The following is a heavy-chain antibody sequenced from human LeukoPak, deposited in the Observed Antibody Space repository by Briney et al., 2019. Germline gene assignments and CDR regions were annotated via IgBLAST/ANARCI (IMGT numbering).Heavy chain of an antibody. CDR3: ATEGKGNWNPFDY. CDR1: GYTFTGYY. Sequence: ASVKVSCKASGYTFTGYYMHWVRQAPGQGLEWMGWINPNSGGTNYAQKFQGRVTMTRDTSISTAYMELSRLRSDDTAVYYCATEGKGNWNPFDYWGQGTLVTVSS. D-gene: IGHD1-20*01. CDR2: INPNSGGT. J-gene: IGHJ4*02. V-gene: IGHV1-2*02.